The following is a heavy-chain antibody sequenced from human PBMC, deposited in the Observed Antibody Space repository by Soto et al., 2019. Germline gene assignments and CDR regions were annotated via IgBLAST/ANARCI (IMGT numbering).Heavy chain of an antibody. CDR2: ISSSSSYI. V-gene: IGHV3-21*01. Sequence: GGSLRLSCAASGFTFSSYSMNWVRQAPGKGLEWVSSISSSSSYIYYADSVKGRFTISRDNAKNSLYLQMNSLRAEDTAVYYCARDPGGSSGWYRHYYYGMDVWGQGTTVTVSS. CDR3: ARDPGGSSGWYRHYYYGMDV. CDR1: GFTFSSYS. D-gene: IGHD6-19*01. J-gene: IGHJ6*02.